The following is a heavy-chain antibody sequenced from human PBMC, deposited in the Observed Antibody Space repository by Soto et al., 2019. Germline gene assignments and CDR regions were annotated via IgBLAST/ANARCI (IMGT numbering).Heavy chain of an antibody. Sequence: AGTLRLSCAASGFTFSSYNMNWVRQAPGTGLEWVSSISSSSSYIYYADSVKGRFTISRDNAKNSLYLQMNSLRAEDTAVYYCARDRMGLNNDYGYGRYYPHQTDYWGQGILVTVSS. J-gene: IGHJ4*02. CDR2: ISSSSSYI. D-gene: IGHD3-10*01. CDR1: GFTFSSYN. CDR3: ARDRMGLNNDYGYGRYYPHQTDY. V-gene: IGHV3-21*01.